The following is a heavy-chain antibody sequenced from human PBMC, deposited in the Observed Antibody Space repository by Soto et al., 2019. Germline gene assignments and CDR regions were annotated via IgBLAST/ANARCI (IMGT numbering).Heavy chain of an antibody. CDR2: MGGAGAR. CDR3: TRGTFGVGMDL. J-gene: IGHJ6*02. Sequence: EVQLVQSGGGLAQPGGSLRLSCAAFGFTYPSYDMVWVRHVAGKGLEWVSSMGGAGAREYAGSVRGRFTISRDKARNSLCLQLDSLRVGDTAVYYCTRGTFGVGMDLWGQGTPVTVSS. CDR1: GFTYPSYD. V-gene: IGHV3-13*01. D-gene: IGHD3-10*01.